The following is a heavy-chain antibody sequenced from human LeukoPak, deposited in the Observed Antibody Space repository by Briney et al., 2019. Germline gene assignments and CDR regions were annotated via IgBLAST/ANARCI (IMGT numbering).Heavy chain of an antibody. V-gene: IGHV3-23*01. CDR1: GFIFSHYG. Sequence: GGSLRLSCAASGFIFSHYGMNWVRQAPGKGLEWVSGITSRSTTYYADSVKGRFTISRDNSKNMVWLQINSPTAEDTATYYCAKDGNWARFEDWGQGTLVTVSS. CDR3: AKDGNWARFED. CDR2: ITSRSTT. J-gene: IGHJ4*02. D-gene: IGHD7-27*01.